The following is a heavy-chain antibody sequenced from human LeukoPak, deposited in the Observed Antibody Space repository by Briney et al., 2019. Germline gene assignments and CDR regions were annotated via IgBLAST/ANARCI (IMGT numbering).Heavy chain of an antibody. D-gene: IGHD2-2*01. V-gene: IGHV1-8*03. CDR3: ARGRSTGVDYMDV. Sequence: ASVKVSCKASGYTFTSYAMIWVRQATGQGLEWMGWMNPNSGNTGYAQKFQGGVTITRNTSISTAYMELSSLRSEDTAVYYCARGRSTGVDYMDVWGKGTTVTVSS. CDR1: GYTFTSYA. J-gene: IGHJ6*03. CDR2: MNPNSGNT.